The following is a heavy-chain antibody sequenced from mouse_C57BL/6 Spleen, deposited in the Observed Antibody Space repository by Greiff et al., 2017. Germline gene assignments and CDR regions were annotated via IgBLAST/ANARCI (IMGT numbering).Heavy chain of an antibody. CDR1: GFTFSDYY. J-gene: IGHJ4*01. CDR2: INYDGSST. Sequence: EVKVVESEGGLVQPGSSMKLSCTASGFTFSDYYMAWVRQVPEKGLEWVANINYDGSSTYYLDSLKSRFIISRDNAKNILYLQMSSLKSEDTATYYCARDHGENAMDYWGQGTSVTVSS. CDR3: ARDHGENAMDY. V-gene: IGHV5-16*01.